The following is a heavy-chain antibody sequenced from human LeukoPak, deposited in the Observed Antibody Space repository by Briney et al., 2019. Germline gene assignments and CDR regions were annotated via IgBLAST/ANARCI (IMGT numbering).Heavy chain of an antibody. CDR3: ASEVPRERGYTGYAIDY. CDR1: GGSISSGDYY. V-gene: IGHV4-30-4*01. D-gene: IGHD5-12*01. CDR2: IYYSGST. J-gene: IGHJ4*02. Sequence: SETLSLTCTVSGGSISSGDYYWSWIRQAPGKGLEWIGYIYYSGSTYYNPSLKSRVTISVDTSKNQFSLKLYSVTAADTAVYYCASEVPRERGYTGYAIDYWGQGTLVTVSS.